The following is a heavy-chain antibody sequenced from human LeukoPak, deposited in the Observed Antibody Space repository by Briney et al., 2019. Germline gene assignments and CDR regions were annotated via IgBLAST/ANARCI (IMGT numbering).Heavy chain of an antibody. D-gene: IGHD1-26*01. CDR3: ATGGGNYYNLAY. CDR1: GYTFTSYD. Sequence: GASVEASCKASGYTFTSYDINWVRQASGQGLEWMGWMNPNSGNTGFAQKFQGRLTMTTNTSLNTAYMDLSSLKSEDTAVYFCATGGGNYYNLAYWGQGTLVTVSS. J-gene: IGHJ4*02. CDR2: MNPNSGNT. V-gene: IGHV1-8*01.